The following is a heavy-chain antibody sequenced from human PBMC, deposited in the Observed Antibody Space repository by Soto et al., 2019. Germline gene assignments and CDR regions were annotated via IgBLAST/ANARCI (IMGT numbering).Heavy chain of an antibody. CDR1: GFTFSSYW. D-gene: IGHD3-10*01. Sequence: GGSLRLSCAASGFTFSSYWMHWVRQAPGKGLVWVSRINSDGSSTSYADSVKGRFTISRDNAKNTLYLQMNSLRAEDTAVYYCARGIGSGSYPAPFDPWGQGTLVTVSS. CDR3: ARGIGSGSYPAPFDP. CDR2: INSDGSST. J-gene: IGHJ5*02. V-gene: IGHV3-74*01.